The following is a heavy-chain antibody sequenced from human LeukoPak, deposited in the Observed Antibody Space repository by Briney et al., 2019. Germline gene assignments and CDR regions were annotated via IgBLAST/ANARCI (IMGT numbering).Heavy chain of an antibody. CDR1: GFTFSAYW. Sequence: GGSLRLSCAASGFTFSAYWMHWVRQVPGKGLVWVSRINNDGTATFFADSVKGRFTISRDNAKNTLNLQMNSLRAEDTAVYYCARDLGQYYDTSDNWFDPWGQGTLVTVSS. J-gene: IGHJ5*02. CDR3: ARDLGQYYDTSDNWFDP. V-gene: IGHV3-74*01. D-gene: IGHD3-22*01. CDR2: INNDGTAT.